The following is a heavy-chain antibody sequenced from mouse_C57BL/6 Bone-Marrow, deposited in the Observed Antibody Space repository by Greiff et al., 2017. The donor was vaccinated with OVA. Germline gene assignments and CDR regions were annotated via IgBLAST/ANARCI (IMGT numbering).Heavy chain of an antibody. D-gene: IGHD2-4*01. CDR1: GFTFSSYA. CDR3: AGLRLDY. CDR2: ISDGGSYT. V-gene: IGHV5-4*03. J-gene: IGHJ2*01. Sequence: EVMLVESGGGLVKPGGSLKLSCAASGFTFSSYAMSWVRQTPEKRLEWVATISDGGSYTYYPDNVKGRFTISRDNAKNNLYLQMSHLKSEDTAMYYCAGLRLDYWGQGTTLTVSA.